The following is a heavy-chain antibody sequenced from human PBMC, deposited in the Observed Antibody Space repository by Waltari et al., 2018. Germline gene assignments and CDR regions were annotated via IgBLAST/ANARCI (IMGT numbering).Heavy chain of an antibody. V-gene: IGHV1-2*02. CDR1: RNVITEHF. J-gene: IGHJ4*02. Sequence: VQSGAEVMKPGASAKVPCKVSRNVITEHFIHWLRQVPGQGLEWMGWVNPRGGATNFAQRYRGRISVTWDTSLSTSYLGLSGLRSDDTAIYYCAREYCGGECRLFDFWGQGTLVTVSS. D-gene: IGHD2-21*01. CDR3: AREYCGGECRLFDF. CDR2: VNPRGGAT.